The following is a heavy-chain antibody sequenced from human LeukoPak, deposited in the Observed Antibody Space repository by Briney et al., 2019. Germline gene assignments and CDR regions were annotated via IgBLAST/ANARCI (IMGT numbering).Heavy chain of an antibody. V-gene: IGHV4-59*01. CDR1: GGSISSYY. D-gene: IGHD2-15*01. J-gene: IGHJ4*02. Sequence: SETLSLTRTVSGGSISSYYWSWSRQPPGKGLGWVGYIYYCVTTNYTPSLQSRVTISVATSKHQFSLKLSSVTAADTALCYCARDRASAGGFDYWGQGTLVTVSS. CDR2: IYYCVTT. CDR3: ARDRASAGGFDY.